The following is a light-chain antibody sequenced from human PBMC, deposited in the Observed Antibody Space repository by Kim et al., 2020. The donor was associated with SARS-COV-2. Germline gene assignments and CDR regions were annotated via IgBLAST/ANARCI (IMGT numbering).Light chain of an antibody. CDR1: QGITNQ. V-gene: IGKV1-16*02. CDR2: AAS. CDR3: QQYNSYPLT. J-gene: IGKJ4*01. Sequence: DIQMTQSPSSLSASVGDRVTITCRASQGITNQLVWFQHKPGKAPKSLIFAASNLHSGVPSKFSGSGSGTDFTLTIDSLQPEDVATYCQQYNSYPLTFGGGTKVDIK.